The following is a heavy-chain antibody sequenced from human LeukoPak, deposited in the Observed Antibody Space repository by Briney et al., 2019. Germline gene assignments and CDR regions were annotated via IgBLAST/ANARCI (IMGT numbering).Heavy chain of an antibody. J-gene: IGHJ5*02. V-gene: IGHV1-69*13. Sequence: SVKVSCKASGGTFSSYAISWVRQAPGQGLEWMGGIIPIFGTANYAQKFQGRVTITADESTSTTCMELSSLRSEDTAVYYCANANYDSSGFWFDPWGQGTLVTVSS. CDR3: ANANYDSSGFWFDP. CDR1: GGTFSSYA. CDR2: IIPIFGTA. D-gene: IGHD3-22*01.